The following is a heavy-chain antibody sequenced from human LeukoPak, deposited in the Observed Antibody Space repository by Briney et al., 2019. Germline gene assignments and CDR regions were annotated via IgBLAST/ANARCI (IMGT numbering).Heavy chain of an antibody. V-gene: IGHV1-2*02. D-gene: IGHD3-16*01. Sequence: GASVKVSCKASGYTFTGYYMHWVRQTPGQGLQWMGWINPNSGDTIYAQKFQGRVTMTRDTSISTAYMELSRLRSDDTAVYYCARDDYDYVWGSSQFDYWGQGTLVTVSS. J-gene: IGHJ4*02. CDR2: INPNSGDT. CDR1: GYTFTGYY. CDR3: ARDDYDYVWGSSQFDY.